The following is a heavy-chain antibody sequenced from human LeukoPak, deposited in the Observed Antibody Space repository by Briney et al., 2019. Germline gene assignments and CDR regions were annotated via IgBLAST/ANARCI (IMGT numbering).Heavy chain of an antibody. V-gene: IGHV3-23*01. CDR1: GFTFSSYA. Sequence: PGGSLRLSCAASGFTFSSYAMSWVRQAPGKGLEWVSAISGSGGSTYYADSVKGRFTISRDNSKNTLYLKMNSLRAEDTAVYYCAKRELDYYYYYMDVWGKGTTVTVSS. D-gene: IGHD1-7*01. CDR2: ISGSGGST. CDR3: AKRELDYYYYYMDV. J-gene: IGHJ6*03.